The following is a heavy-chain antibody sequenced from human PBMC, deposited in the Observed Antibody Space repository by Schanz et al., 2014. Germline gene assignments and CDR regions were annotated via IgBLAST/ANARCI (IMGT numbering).Heavy chain of an antibody. Sequence: QVQLVQSEAEVKKPGSSVKVSCKASGGTFSSYTISWVRQAPGQGLEWMGRIIPILGIANYAQNFQGRVNSTADKSSDTAYMELSSLRSEDTAVYYCAREVGLYDRGWFDPWGQGTLVTVSS. J-gene: IGHJ5*02. CDR3: AREVGLYDRGWFDP. V-gene: IGHV1-69*08. D-gene: IGHD3-22*01. CDR1: GGTFSSYT. CDR2: IIPILGIA.